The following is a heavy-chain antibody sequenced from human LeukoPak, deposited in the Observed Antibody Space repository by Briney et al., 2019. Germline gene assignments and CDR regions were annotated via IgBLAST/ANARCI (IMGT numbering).Heavy chain of an antibody. D-gene: IGHD6-19*01. CDR1: GYTFTSYA. CDR3: ARISGVAGTTEYFQH. CDR2: INAGNGNT. J-gene: IGHJ1*01. V-gene: IGHV1-3*01. Sequence: ASVKVSCKASGYTFTSYAMHWVRQAPGQRLEWMGWINAGNGNTKYSQKFQGRVTITRDTSASTAYMELSSLRSEDTAVYYCARISGVAGTTEYFQHWGQGTLVTVSS.